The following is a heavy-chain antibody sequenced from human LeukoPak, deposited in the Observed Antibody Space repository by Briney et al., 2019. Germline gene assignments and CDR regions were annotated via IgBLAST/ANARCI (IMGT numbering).Heavy chain of an antibody. Sequence: ASVTVSFTSSGCTFTSYGINGVRQAPGQGLEWMGCISAYNGNTKYAQNLQGRVTMTTDNSTSTAYMELRSLRSDVTAVYNCARALQGIYATPWGQGSLVTVS. CDR1: GCTFTSYG. V-gene: IGHV1-18*01. D-gene: IGHD2-8*01. CDR3: ARALQGIYATP. CDR2: ISAYNGNT. J-gene: IGHJ5*02.